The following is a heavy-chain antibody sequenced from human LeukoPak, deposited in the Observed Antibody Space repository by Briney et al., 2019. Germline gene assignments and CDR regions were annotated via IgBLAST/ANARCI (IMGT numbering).Heavy chain of an antibody. CDR2: IYHSGST. Sequence: SETLSLTCTVSGGSISSGGYYWSWIRQPPGKGLEWIGYIYHSGSTYYNPSLKSRVTISVDRSKNQFSLKLSSVTAADTAVYYCATVATKNFDYWGQGTLVTVSS. CDR1: GGSISSGGYY. D-gene: IGHD5-12*01. J-gene: IGHJ4*02. V-gene: IGHV4-30-2*01. CDR3: ATVATKNFDY.